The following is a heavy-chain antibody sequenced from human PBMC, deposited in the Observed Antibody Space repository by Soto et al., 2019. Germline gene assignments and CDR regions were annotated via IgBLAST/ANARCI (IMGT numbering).Heavy chain of an antibody. CDR2: IYYSGST. D-gene: IGHD1-1*01. CDR1: GGSISSYY. V-gene: IGHV4-59*01. J-gene: IGHJ6*03. Sequence: SETLSLTCTVSGGSISSYYWSWIRQPPGKGLEWIGYIYYSGSTNYNPSLKSRVTISVDTSKNQFSLKLSSVTAADTAVYYCAREGAGTTLYGVYYMDVWGKGTTVTVSS. CDR3: AREGAGTTLYGVYYMDV.